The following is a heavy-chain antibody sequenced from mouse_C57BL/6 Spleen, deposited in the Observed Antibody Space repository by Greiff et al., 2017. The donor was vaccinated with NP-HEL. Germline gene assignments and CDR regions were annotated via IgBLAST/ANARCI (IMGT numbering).Heavy chain of an antibody. CDR3: ALLSYGNSFFDY. CDR2: IYPRSGNT. D-gene: IGHD2-1*01. CDR1: GYTFTSYG. V-gene: IGHV1-81*01. J-gene: IGHJ2*01. Sequence: QVQLQQSGAELARPGASVKLSCKASGYTFTSYGISWVKQRTGQGLEWIGEIYPRSGNTYYNEKFKGKATLTADKSSSTAYMELRSLTSEDSAVYFCALLSYGNSFFDYWGQGTTLTVSS.